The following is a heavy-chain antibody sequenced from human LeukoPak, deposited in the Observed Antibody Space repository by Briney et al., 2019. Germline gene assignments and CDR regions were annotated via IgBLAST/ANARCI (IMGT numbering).Heavy chain of an antibody. Sequence: NPGGSLRLSCAASGFTFSDHYMTWIRQAPGKGLEWVSYIGSSGTTVYYADSVKGRFTISRDNANSSLYLEMSSLRADDSALYYCARADSTDGFDIWGHGTMVTVSS. J-gene: IGHJ3*02. V-gene: IGHV3-11*04. D-gene: IGHD3/OR15-3a*01. CDR1: GFTFSDHY. CDR3: ARADSTDGFDI. CDR2: IGSSGTTV.